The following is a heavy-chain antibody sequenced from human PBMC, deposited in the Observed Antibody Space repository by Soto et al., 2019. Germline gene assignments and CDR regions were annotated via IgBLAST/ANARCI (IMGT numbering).Heavy chain of an antibody. J-gene: IGHJ4*02. CDR2: INHSGST. V-gene: IGHV4-34*01. CDR3: ARGGPYYDILTGYYEALGY. D-gene: IGHD3-9*01. Sequence: PSETLSLTCAVYGGSFSGYYWSWIRQPPGKGLEWIGEINHSGSTNYNPSLKSRVTISVDTSKNQFSLKLSSVTAADTAVYYCARGGPYYDILTGYYEALGYSGQGTLVTVSS. CDR1: GGSFSGYY.